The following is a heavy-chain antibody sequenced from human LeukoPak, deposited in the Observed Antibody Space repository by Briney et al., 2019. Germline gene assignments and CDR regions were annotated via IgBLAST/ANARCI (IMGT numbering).Heavy chain of an antibody. D-gene: IGHD5-18*01. CDR2: INTNTGNP. V-gene: IGHV7-4-1*02. J-gene: IGHJ4*02. Sequence: ASVKVSCKASGYTFTSYAIHWVRQAPGQRLEWMGWINTNTGNPTYAQGFTGRYVFSLDTSVSTAYLQISGLTADDTAVYFCGRDPRLGIRGYTYGYIEYWGQGTLVTVSS. CDR1: GYTFTSYA. CDR3: GRDPRLGIRGYTYGYIEY.